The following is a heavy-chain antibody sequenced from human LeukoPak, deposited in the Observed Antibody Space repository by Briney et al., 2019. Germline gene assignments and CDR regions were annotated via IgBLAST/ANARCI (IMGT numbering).Heavy chain of an antibody. J-gene: IGHJ3*02. V-gene: IGHV3-21*01. Sequence: PGGSLRLSCAASGFTFSSYSMNWVRQAPGKGLEWVSSISSSSSYIYYADSVKGRFTISRDNAKNSLYLQMNSLRAEDTAVYYCARGSSLNYYYGSPDAFDIWGQGTMVTVSS. CDR2: ISSSSSYI. CDR1: GFTFSSYS. CDR3: ARGSSLNYYYGSPDAFDI. D-gene: IGHD3-10*01.